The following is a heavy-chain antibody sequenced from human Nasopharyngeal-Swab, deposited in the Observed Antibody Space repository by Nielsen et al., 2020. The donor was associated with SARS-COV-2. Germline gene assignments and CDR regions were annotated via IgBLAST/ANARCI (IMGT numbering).Heavy chain of an antibody. CDR1: GFTFSSYG. Sequence: GESLKISCAASGFTFSSYGMHWVRQAPGKGLEWVAVIWYDGSNKYYADSVKGRFTISRDNSKNTLYLQMNSLRAEDTAVYYCATGDRASDYWGQGTLVTVSS. CDR2: IWYDGSNK. D-gene: IGHD1-1*01. V-gene: IGHV3-33*08. J-gene: IGHJ4*02. CDR3: ATGDRASDY.